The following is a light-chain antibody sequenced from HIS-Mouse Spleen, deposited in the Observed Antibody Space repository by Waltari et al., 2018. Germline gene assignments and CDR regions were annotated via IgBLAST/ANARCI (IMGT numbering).Light chain of an antibody. CDR2: DAS. V-gene: IGKV3-11*01. CDR3: QQRSNWPPLT. CDR1: QSVSSY. Sequence: EIVLTQSPATLSLSPEERATLSCRASQSVSSYLAWYQQKPGQAPRLLIYDASNRATGIPARFSGSGSGTDFTLTISSLEPEDFAVYYCQQRSNWPPLTFGGGTK. J-gene: IGKJ4*01.